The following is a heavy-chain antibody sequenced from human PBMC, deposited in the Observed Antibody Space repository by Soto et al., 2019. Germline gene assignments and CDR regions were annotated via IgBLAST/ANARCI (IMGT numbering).Heavy chain of an antibody. CDR3: ARDSNGLRYFDWLLIGVSDWFDP. CDR1: GFTSFSFA. V-gene: IGHV1-18*04. J-gene: IGHJ5*02. Sequence: GASVKVSCKASGFTSFSFAFHWVRQAPGQGPEWLGWINGGVDGTIYAQKFQGRVTMTTDTSTSTAYMELRSLRSDDTAVYYCARDSNGLRYFDWLLIGVSDWFDPWGQGTLVTVSS. D-gene: IGHD3-9*01. CDR2: INGGVDGT.